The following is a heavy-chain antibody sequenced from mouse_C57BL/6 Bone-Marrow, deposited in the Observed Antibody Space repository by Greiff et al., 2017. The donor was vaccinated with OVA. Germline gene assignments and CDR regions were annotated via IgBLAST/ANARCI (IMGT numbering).Heavy chain of an antibody. V-gene: IGHV1-78*01. Sequence: QVQLQQSDAELVKPGASVTISCKVSGYTFTDHTIHWMKQRPEQGLEWIGYIYPRDGSTKYNEKFKGKATLTADKSSSTAYMQLNSLTSEDSAVYFCAKCSYSGSSFYALDYWGQGTSVTVSS. CDR2: IYPRDGST. CDR1: GYTFTDHT. CDR3: AKCSYSGSSFYALDY. J-gene: IGHJ4*01. D-gene: IGHD1-1*01.